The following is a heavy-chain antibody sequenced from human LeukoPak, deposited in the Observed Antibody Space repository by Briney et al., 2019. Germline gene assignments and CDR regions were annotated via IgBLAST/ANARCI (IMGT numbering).Heavy chain of an antibody. V-gene: IGHV4-59*08. CDR2: VYYTGST. D-gene: IGHD6-6*01. J-gene: IGHJ4*02. CDR3: ARVSAARPGYFDY. CDR1: GGSISSYY. Sequence: KASETLSLTCTVSGGSISSYYWSWVRQPPGKGLEWIGFVYYTGSTNCSPSLKSRVTISVDTSKNQFSLKLRSVTAADTAVYYCARVSAARPGYFDYWGQGTLVTVSS.